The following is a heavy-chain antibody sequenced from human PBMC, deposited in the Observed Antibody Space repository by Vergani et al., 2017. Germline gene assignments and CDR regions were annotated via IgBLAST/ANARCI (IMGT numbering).Heavy chain of an antibody. Sequence: QVQLQESGPGLVKPSGTLSLTCAVSGGSISSSNWWSWVRQPPGKGLEWIGEIYHSGSTNYNPSLKSRVTISVDTSKNQFSLKLSSVTAADTAVYYCARGRRDSYGDYYYYYMDVWGKGTTVTVSS. J-gene: IGHJ6*03. V-gene: IGHV4-4*02. CDR1: GGSISSSNW. CDR3: ARGRRDSYGDYYYYYMDV. CDR2: IYHSGST. D-gene: IGHD4-17*01.